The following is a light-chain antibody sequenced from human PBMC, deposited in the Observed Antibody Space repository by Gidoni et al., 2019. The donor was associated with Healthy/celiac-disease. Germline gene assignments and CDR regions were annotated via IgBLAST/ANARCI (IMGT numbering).Light chain of an antibody. CDR2: DAS. V-gene: IGKV3-11*01. J-gene: IGKJ1*01. CDR1: QSVSSY. CDR3: QQRSNWPRT. Sequence: EIVLTQSPATLSLSPGERATLSCRASQSVSSYLAWYQQKPGQPPRPLIYDASNRATGIPARFSGSGCGTDFTLTISSLEPEDFAVYYCQQRSNWPRTFGQGTKVEIK.